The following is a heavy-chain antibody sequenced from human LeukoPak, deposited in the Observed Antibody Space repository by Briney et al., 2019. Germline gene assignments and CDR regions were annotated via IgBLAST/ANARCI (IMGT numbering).Heavy chain of an antibody. D-gene: IGHD3-22*01. J-gene: IGHJ4*02. V-gene: IGHV4-34*01. CDR3: ARGRAYYYDSSGYFFDY. Sequence: SETLSLTCAVYGGSFSGYYWSWIRQPPGKGLEWIGEINHSGSTNYNPSLKSRVTISVDTSKNQFSLKLTSVTAADTAVYYCARGRAYYYDSSGYFFDYWGQGTLVTVSS. CDR2: INHSGST. CDR1: GGSFSGYY.